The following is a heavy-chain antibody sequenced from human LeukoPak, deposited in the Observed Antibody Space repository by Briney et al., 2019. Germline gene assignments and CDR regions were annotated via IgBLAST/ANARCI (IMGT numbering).Heavy chain of an antibody. D-gene: IGHD6-19*01. CDR1: GFTFDDYA. Sequence: PGGSLRLSCAASGFTFDDYAMHWVRQAPGKGLEWVSGISWNSGSIGYADSVKGRFTISRDNAKNSLYLQMNSLRAEDTAVYYCAKDPLMGEVAAEDYWGQGTLVTVSS. V-gene: IGHV3-9*01. CDR3: AKDPLMGEVAAEDY. CDR2: ISWNSGSI. J-gene: IGHJ4*02.